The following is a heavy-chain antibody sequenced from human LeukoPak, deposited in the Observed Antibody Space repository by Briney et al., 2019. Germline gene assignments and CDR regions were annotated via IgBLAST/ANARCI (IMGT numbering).Heavy chain of an antibody. V-gene: IGHV4-59*01. CDR1: GGSISSYY. CDR2: IYYSGST. Sequence: NPSETLSLTCTVSGGSISSYYWSWIRQPPGKGLEWIGYIYYSGSTNYNPSLKSRVTISVDTSKNQFSLKLSSVTAADTAVYYCARIRDYYDSSGYYPSYYFDYWGQGTLVTVSS. CDR3: ARIRDYYDSSGYYPSYYFDY. J-gene: IGHJ4*02. D-gene: IGHD3-22*01.